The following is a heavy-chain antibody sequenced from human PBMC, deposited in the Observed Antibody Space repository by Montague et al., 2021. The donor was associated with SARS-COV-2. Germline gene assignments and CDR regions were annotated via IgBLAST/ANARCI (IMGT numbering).Heavy chain of an antibody. D-gene: IGHD2-2*01. V-gene: IGHV4-39*01. CDR3: ARQGDQLLLEYWFDP. CDR1: GGSISSSSYY. J-gene: IGHJ5*02. Sequence: SETLSLTCTVSGGSISSSSYYWGWIRQPPGKGLEWIGSIYDSGSTYSNPSLKSRVTISVDTSKNQFSLQLSSVTAADTAVYYCARQGDQLLLEYWFDPWGQGTLVTVSS. CDR2: IYDSGST.